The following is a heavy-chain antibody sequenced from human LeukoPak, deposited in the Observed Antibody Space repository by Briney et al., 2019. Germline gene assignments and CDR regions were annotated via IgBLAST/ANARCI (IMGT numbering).Heavy chain of an antibody. CDR3: ARDRSGYGALSYYGMDV. J-gene: IGHJ6*02. CDR2: INPSGGST. CDR1: GYTFTSYY. D-gene: IGHD5-12*01. V-gene: IGHV1-46*01. Sequence: GASVKVSCKASGYTFTSYYMHWVRQAPGQGLEWMGIINPSGGSTSYAQKFQGRVTMTRDTSTSTVYMELSSLRSEDTAVYYCARDRSGYGALSYYGMDVWGQGTTVTVSS.